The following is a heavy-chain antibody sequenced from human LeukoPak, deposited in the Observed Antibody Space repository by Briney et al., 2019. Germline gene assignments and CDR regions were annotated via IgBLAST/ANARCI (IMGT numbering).Heavy chain of an antibody. J-gene: IGHJ6*03. CDR3: ARATTTWSNYFYYIDV. V-gene: IGHV4-59*12. CDR1: GGSISSYY. D-gene: IGHD1-1*01. CDR2: IYYSGST. Sequence: SETLSLTCTVSGGSISSYYWGWIRQPPGKGLEWIGYIYYSGSTNYNPSLESRVTMSVDTSENQFSLNLNSVTAADTAVYYCARATTTWSNYFYYIDVWGKGTTVTVSS.